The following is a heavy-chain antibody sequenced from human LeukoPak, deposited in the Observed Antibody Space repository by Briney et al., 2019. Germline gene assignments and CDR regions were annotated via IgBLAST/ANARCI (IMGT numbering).Heavy chain of an antibody. V-gene: IGHV4-4*07. D-gene: IGHD2-21*02. J-gene: IGHJ6*03. CDR3: ARNGVTAGARNQYYYMDV. CDR2: IYTSGST. CDR1: GDSISSYY. Sequence: SETLSLTCTVSGDSISSYYWSWIRQPAGKGLEWIGHIYTSGSTNYNPSLKSRVTMSVDTSKNQFSLKLSSVTAADTALYYCARNGVTAGARNQYYYMDVWGKGTTVTVSS.